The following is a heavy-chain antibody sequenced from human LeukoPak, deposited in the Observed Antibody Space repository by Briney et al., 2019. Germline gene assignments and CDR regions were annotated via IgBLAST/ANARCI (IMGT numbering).Heavy chain of an antibody. CDR1: GGSINSYY. CDR3: ARVRDNWNVAVDHY. Sequence: SKTLSLTCTVSGGSINSYYWSWIRQPPGKGLEWVGYIHYSGSTNHNPSLTSGVTISVDTSKNQFSLNLIAVNAADTAVYYFARVRDNWNVAVDHYWGQGTVVTVPS. CDR2: IHYSGST. D-gene: IGHD1-20*01. V-gene: IGHV4-59*01. J-gene: IGHJ4*02.